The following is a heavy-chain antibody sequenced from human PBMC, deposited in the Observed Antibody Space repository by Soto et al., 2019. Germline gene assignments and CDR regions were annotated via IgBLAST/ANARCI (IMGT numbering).Heavy chain of an antibody. V-gene: IGHV3-48*01. Sequence: GGSLRLSCAASGFTFSSYSMNWVRQAPGKGLEWVSYISSSSSTIYYADSVNGRFTISRDNAKNSLYLQMNSLRAEDTAVYYCARDSAWLLLWFGEPAAEYYMDVWGKGTTVTVSS. D-gene: IGHD3-10*01. CDR2: ISSSSSTI. CDR1: GFTFSSYS. J-gene: IGHJ6*03. CDR3: ARDSAWLLLWFGEPAAEYYMDV.